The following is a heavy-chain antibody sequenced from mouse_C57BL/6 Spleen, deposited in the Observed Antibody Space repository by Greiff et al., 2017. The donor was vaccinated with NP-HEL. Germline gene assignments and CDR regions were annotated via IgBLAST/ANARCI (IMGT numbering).Heavy chain of an antibody. J-gene: IGHJ1*03. CDR3: ARHYGSSYPWYFDV. CDR1: GFTFSDYY. V-gene: IGHV5-16*01. Sequence: EVKLMESEGGLVQPGSSMKLSCTASGFTFSDYYMAWVRQVPEKGLEWVANINYDGSSTYYLDSLKSRFIISRDNAKNILYLQMSSLKSEDTATYYCARHYGSSYPWYFDVWGTGTTVTVSS. CDR2: INYDGSST. D-gene: IGHD1-1*01.